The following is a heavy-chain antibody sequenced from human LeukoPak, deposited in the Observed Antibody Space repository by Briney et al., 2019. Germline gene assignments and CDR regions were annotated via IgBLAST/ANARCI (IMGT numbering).Heavy chain of an antibody. CDR3: ARDFQGYFDY. V-gene: IGHV3-48*03. Sequence: PGRSLRLSCAASGFTFSSYEMNWVRQAPGKGLEWISYISTSGSAIYYTDSVKGRLTISRDNAKNSLYLQMNSLRGEDTAVYYCARDFQGYFDYWGQGTLVTVSS. CDR2: ISTSGSAI. CDR1: GFTFSSYE. J-gene: IGHJ4*02.